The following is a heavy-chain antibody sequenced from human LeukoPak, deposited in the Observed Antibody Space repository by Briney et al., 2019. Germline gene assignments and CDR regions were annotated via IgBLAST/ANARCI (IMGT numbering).Heavy chain of an antibody. V-gene: IGHV3-30-3*01. D-gene: IGHD6-13*01. Sequence: GGSLRLSCAASGFTFSSYAMHWVRQAPGKGLEWVAVISYDGSNKYYADSVKGRFTISRDNSKNTLYLQMNSLRAEDTAVYYCARDRDSSWYVSYFDLWGRGTLVTVSS. CDR1: GFTFSSYA. J-gene: IGHJ2*01. CDR2: ISYDGSNK. CDR3: ARDRDSSWYVSYFDL.